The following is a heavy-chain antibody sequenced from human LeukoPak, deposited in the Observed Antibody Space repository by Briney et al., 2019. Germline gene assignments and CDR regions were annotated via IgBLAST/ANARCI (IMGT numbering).Heavy chain of an antibody. D-gene: IGHD6-13*01. CDR1: GVSVSRYA. V-gene: IGHV3-23*01. Sequence: GGPLRLSCVASGVSVSRYAMSWVRQAPGKGLEWVSGVSGRRSHTADADSVKGRFTISRENSRNPLYLQMHSLRADDTAVYYCTKESAYSNAAPAWGFASWGHGTLVTVSP. CDR3: TKESAYSNAAPAWGFAS. J-gene: IGHJ5*01. CDR2: VSGRRSHT.